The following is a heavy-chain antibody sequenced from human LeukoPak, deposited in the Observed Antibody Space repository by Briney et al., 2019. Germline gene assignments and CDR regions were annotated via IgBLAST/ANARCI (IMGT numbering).Heavy chain of an antibody. D-gene: IGHD3-22*01. CDR3: ARLSSGWSRYYYGMDV. CDR1: GGSISSYY. J-gene: IGHJ6*02. V-gene: IGHV4-59*01. CDR2: IYYSGST. Sequence: WETLSLTCTVSGGSISSYYWSWIRQPPGKGLEWIGYIYYSGSTNYNPSLKSRVTISVDTSKNQFSLKLSSVTAADTAVYYCARLSSGWSRYYYGMDVWGQGTTVTVSS.